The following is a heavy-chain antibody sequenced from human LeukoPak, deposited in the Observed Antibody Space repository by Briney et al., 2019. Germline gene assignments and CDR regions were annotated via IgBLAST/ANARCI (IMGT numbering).Heavy chain of an antibody. D-gene: IGHD1-26*01. V-gene: IGHV4-39*01. Sequence: PSETLSLTCTVSGGSISSSSYYWGWIRQPPGKGLEWIGSIYYSGSTYYNPSLKSRVTISVDTSKNQFSLKLSSVTAADTAVNYCASVLGARDHWGQGTLVTVSS. J-gene: IGHJ4*02. CDR1: GGSISSSSYY. CDR2: IYYSGST. CDR3: ASVLGARDH.